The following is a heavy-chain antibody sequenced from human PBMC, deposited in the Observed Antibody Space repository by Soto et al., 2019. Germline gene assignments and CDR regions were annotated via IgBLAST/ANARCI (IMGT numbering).Heavy chain of an antibody. CDR1: GFTFSSRP. V-gene: IGHV3-23*01. J-gene: IGHJ4*02. CDR3: ATPVDGSGNYRRH. Sequence: EVQLLESGGGLVQPGGSLRLSCAASGFTFSSRPMTWFRQAPGEGLQWVSTISISGGSTYYADSVKGRFTISRDNSKSTLFLQMSSLRVEDTAVYYCATPVDGSGNYRRHWGQGTLVTVS. CDR2: ISISGGST. D-gene: IGHD3-10*01.